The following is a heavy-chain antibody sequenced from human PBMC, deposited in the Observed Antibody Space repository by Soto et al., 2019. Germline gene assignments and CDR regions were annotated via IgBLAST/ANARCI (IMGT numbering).Heavy chain of an antibody. CDR2: IWYDGSNK. D-gene: IGHD1-1*01. J-gene: IGHJ4*02. V-gene: IGHV3-33*01. CDR1: GFTFSSYG. Sequence: QVQLVESGGGVVQPGRSLRLSCAASGFTFSSYGMHWVRQAPGKGLEWVAVIWYDGSNKYYADSVKGRFTISRDNSKNTVYLQMNSLRGEDTAVYFWGRDRAQQLPFDYWGQGTLVTVSS. CDR3: GRDRAQQLPFDY.